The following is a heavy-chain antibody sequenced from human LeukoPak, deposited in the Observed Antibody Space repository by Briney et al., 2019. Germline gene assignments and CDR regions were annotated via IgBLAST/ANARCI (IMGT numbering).Heavy chain of an antibody. D-gene: IGHD1-7*01. V-gene: IGHV3-23*01. Sequence: PGGSLRLSCAASGFTFSSYAMSWVRQAPGKGLEWVSAISGSGGSTYYADSVKGRFTISRDNSKNTLYLQMNSLRAEDTAVYYCAKDFLGVYWNYPYYFDYWGQGTLVTVSS. CDR1: GFTFSSYA. CDR3: AKDFLGVYWNYPYYFDY. J-gene: IGHJ4*02. CDR2: ISGSGGST.